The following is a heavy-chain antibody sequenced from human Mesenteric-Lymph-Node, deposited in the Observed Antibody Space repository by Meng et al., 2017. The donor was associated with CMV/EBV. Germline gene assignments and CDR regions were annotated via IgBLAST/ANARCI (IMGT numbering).Heavy chain of an antibody. V-gene: IGHV4-61*01. J-gene: IGHJ5*02. D-gene: IGHD6-19*01. CDR3: ARGRYSSGWRGLAH. CDR2: VYYSGRT. CDR1: GGSISGSSYY. Sequence: SETLSLTCTVSGGSISGSSYYWTWIRQPPGKGLDWIGYVYYSGRTNYNPSLKSRVSISVDTSKNQFSLKLTSVTAADTAVYYCARGRYSSGWRGLAHWGQGTLVTVSS.